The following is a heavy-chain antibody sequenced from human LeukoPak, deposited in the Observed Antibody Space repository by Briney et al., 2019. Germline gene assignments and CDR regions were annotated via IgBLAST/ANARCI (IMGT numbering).Heavy chain of an antibody. CDR3: AREGYFDWLYNY. V-gene: IGHV4-39*02. CDR2: IYYSGST. D-gene: IGHD3-9*01. J-gene: IGHJ4*02. CDR1: GGSISSSSYY. Sequence: PSETLSLTCTVSGGSISSSSYYWGWIRQPPGKGLEWIGSIYYSGSTYYNPSLKSRVTISVDTSKNQFSLKLSSVTAADTAVYYCAREGYFDWLYNYWGQGTLVTVSS.